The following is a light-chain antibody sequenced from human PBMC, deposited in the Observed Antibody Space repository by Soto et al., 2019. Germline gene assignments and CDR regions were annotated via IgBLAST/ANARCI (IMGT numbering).Light chain of an antibody. CDR1: QGIRSA. Sequence: AIQVTQSPSSLSASVGDSVTITCRTSQGIRSALGWYQQKPGKVPKLLIYAASTLRSGVPSRFSGSGSGRDFTLTISSLQPEDFATYYCQHYYGFSRTFGQGTKVEIK. J-gene: IGKJ1*01. V-gene: IGKV1-6*01. CDR3: QHYYGFSRT. CDR2: AAS.